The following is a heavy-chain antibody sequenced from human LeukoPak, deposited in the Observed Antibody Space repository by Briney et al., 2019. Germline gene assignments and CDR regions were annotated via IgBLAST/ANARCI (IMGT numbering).Heavy chain of an antibody. V-gene: IGHV3-48*02. CDR1: GFSFSTYT. CDR2: ISSSSSTI. D-gene: IGHD6-13*01. J-gene: IGHJ4*02. CDR3: ARARRYRSSWYHDY. Sequence: PGGSLTLSCAASGFSFSTYTMNWVRQAPGKGLDWVSYISSSSSTIYYAHSVKGRFTVSRDNANSSLYLQMNSLRDEDTAVYYCARARRYRSSWYHDYWGQGSLVTVSS.